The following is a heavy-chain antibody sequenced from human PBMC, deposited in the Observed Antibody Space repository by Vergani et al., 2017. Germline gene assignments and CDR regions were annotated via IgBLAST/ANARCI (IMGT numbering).Heavy chain of an antibody. D-gene: IGHD1-7*01. J-gene: IGHJ3*02. CDR2: ISAYNGNT. Sequence: QVQLVQSGAEVKKPGASVKVSCKASGYTFTSYGISWVRQAPGQGLEWMGWISAYNGNTNYAQKLQGRVTMTTDTSTTTAYMELRSLISDETAVYYCARDRGITGTYDAFDIWGQGTMVTVSS. CDR1: GYTFTSYG. CDR3: ARDRGITGTYDAFDI. V-gene: IGHV1-18*01.